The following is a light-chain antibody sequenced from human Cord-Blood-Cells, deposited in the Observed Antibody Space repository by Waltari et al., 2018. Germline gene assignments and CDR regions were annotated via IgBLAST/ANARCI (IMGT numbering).Light chain of an antibody. CDR2: GKN. J-gene: IGLJ3*02. Sequence: SPELTQDPAVSVAFGQTVRIPCQGDSPRSSDASRYQQKPGQAPVLVIYGKNNRPSGIPDRFSGSSSGNTASLTITGAQAEDEADYYCNSRDSSGNHWVFGGGTKLTVL. CDR1: SPRSSD. V-gene: IGLV3-19*01. CDR3: NSRDSSGNHWV.